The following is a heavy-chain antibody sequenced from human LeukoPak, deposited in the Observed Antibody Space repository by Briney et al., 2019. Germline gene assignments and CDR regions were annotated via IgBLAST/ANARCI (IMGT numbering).Heavy chain of an antibody. CDR1: GASVNRYF. J-gene: IGHJ3*02. D-gene: IGHD2-2*01. V-gene: IGHV4-4*07. Sequence: SETLSLTCTVSGASVNRYFWSWIRQPAGTGLEWIGPISGSTNFNPSLNSRVTMSVDTSRNQFSLKLNSVTAADTAVYYCARQGAAAIHSGSFDIWGQGTMVTVTS. CDR3: ARQGAAAIHSGSFDI. CDR2: ISGST.